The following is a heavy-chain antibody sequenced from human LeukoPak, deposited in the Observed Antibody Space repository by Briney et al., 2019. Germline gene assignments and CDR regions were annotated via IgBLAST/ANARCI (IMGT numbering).Heavy chain of an antibody. CDR2: MNPNSGNT. CDR3: ASGIRYFDWLRNYYYYYMDV. Sequence: GASVKVSCKASGYTFTSYDINWVRQATGQGLEWMGWMNPNSGNTGYAQKFQGRVTMTRNTSISTAYMELSSLRSEDTAVYYCASGIRYFDWLRNYYYYYMDVWGKGTTVTISS. CDR1: GYTFTSYD. D-gene: IGHD3-9*01. J-gene: IGHJ6*03. V-gene: IGHV1-8*01.